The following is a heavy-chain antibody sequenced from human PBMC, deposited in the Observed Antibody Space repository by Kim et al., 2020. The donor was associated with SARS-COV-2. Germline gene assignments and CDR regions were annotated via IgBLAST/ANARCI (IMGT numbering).Heavy chain of an antibody. Sequence: ADSVRGRFSISRGNAKNSLYLQMYSLRPNDTAVYYCARGLYSTTWSTFDYWGQGSLVTVSS. V-gene: IGHV3-21*01. J-gene: IGHJ4*02. CDR3: ARGLYSTTWSTFDY. D-gene: IGHD6-13*01.